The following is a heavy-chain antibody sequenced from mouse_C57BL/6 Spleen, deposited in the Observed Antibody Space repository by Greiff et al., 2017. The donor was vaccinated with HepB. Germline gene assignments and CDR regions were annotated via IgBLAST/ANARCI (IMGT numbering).Heavy chain of an antibody. V-gene: IGHV1-4*01. D-gene: IGHD1-1*01. CDR3: ARSQIYYDGSSPSLDY. CDR1: GYTFTSYT. Sequence: VQLQQSGAELARPGASVKMSCKASGYTFTSYTMHWVKQRPGQGLEWIGYINPSSGYTKYNQKCKDKATLTADKSSSKAYMQLTSLTSEDSAVDYCARSQIYYDGSSPSLDYWGQGTTLTVSA. J-gene: IGHJ2*01. CDR2: INPSSGYT.